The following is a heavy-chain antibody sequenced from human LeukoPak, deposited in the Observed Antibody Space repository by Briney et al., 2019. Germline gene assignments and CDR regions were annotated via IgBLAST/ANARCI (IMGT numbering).Heavy chain of an antibody. V-gene: IGHV4-4*07. CDR3: ARVDKQQLVFNY. D-gene: IGHD6-13*01. CDR2: TYTSGST. Sequence: SETLSLTCTVSGGSISSYYWSWIRQPAGKGLEWIGRTYTSGSTNYNPSLKSRVTMSVDTSKNQFSLKLSSVTALDTAVYYCARVDKQQLVFNYWGQGTLVTVSS. CDR1: GGSISSYY. J-gene: IGHJ4*02.